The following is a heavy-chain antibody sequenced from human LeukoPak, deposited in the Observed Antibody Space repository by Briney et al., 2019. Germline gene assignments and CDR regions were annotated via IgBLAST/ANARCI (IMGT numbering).Heavy chain of an antibody. CDR3: ASITTVRGVPVKFDY. J-gene: IGHJ4*02. Sequence: ASVKVSFKASGYTFTGYYMHWVRQAPGQGLEWMGWINPNSGGTNYAQKFQGRVTMTRDTSISTAYMELSRLRSDDTAVYYCASITTVRGVPVKFDYWGQGTLVTVSS. CDR1: GYTFTGYY. V-gene: IGHV1-2*02. D-gene: IGHD3-10*01. CDR2: INPNSGGT.